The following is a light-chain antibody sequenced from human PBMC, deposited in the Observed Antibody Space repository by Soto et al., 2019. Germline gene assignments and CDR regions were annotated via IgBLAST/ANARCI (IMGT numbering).Light chain of an antibody. J-gene: IGLJ1*01. V-gene: IGLV2-14*01. Sequence: SVLTQPASVSGSPGQSITISCTGTSSDVGGYNYVSWYQQHPGKAPKLMIYDVSNRPSGVSNRFSGSKSGNTASLTISGLQAEDEADYYRSSYTSSSTYVFGTGTKVTVL. CDR2: DVS. CDR3: SSYTSSSTYV. CDR1: SSDVGGYNY.